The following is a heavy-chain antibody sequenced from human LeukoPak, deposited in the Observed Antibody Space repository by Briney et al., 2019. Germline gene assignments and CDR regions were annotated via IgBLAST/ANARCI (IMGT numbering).Heavy chain of an antibody. CDR3: ARVMSGYDDFDY. V-gene: IGHV1-2*02. CDR1: GYTFTGYY. J-gene: IGHJ4*02. CDR2: INPNSGGT. D-gene: IGHD5-12*01. Sequence: GSVKLSCKASGYTFTGYYMHWVRQAPGQGLEWMGWINPNSGGTNYAQKFQGRVTITRDTSISTAYMELSRLRSDDTAVYYCARVMSGYDDFDYWGQGTLVTVSS.